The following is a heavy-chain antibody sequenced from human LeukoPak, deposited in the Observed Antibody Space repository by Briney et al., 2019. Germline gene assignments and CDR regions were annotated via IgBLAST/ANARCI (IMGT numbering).Heavy chain of an antibody. J-gene: IGHJ4*02. CDR3: ARTEGIRVDTAMGFDY. D-gene: IGHD5-18*01. CDR2: IYYSGST. Sequence: SETLSLTCTVSGGSISSSSYYWGWIRQPPGKGLEWIGSIYYSGSTYYNPSLKSRVTISVGTSKNQFSLKLSSVTAADTAVYYCARTEGIRVDTAMGFDYWGQGTLVTVSS. CDR1: GGSISSSSYY. V-gene: IGHV4-39*01.